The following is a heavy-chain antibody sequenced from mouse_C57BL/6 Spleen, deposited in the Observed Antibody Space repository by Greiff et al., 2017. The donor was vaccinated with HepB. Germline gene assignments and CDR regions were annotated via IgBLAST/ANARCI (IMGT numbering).Heavy chain of an antibody. CDR2: INPSSGYT. J-gene: IGHJ4*01. CDR1: GYTFTSYW. V-gene: IGHV1-7*01. D-gene: IGHD1-1*01. Sequence: QVQLQQSGAELAKPGASVKLSCKASGYTFTSYWMHWVKQRPGQGLEWIGYINPSSGYTKYNQKFKDKATLTADNSSSTAYMQLSSLTYEDSAVYYCARSPSYYYGSSYGAMDYWGQGTSVTVSS. CDR3: ARSPSYYYGSSYGAMDY.